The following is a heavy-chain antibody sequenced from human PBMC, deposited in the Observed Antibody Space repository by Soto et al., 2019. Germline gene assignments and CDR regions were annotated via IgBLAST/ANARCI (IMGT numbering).Heavy chain of an antibody. CDR3: AGSSSHWYFDL. CDR1: GGSISSSNW. D-gene: IGHD6-13*01. J-gene: IGHJ2*01. CDR2: IYYSGST. V-gene: IGHV4-4*02. Sequence: QVQLQESGPGLVKPSGTLSLTCAVSGGSISSSNWWSWVRQPPGKGLEWIGYIYYSGSTNYNPSLKSRVTISVDTSKNQCSLKLSSVTAADTAVYYCAGSSSHWYFDLWGRGTLVTVSS.